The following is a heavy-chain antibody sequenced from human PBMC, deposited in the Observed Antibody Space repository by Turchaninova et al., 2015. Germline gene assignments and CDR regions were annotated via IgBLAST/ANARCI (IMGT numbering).Heavy chain of an antibody. V-gene: IGHV2-5*02. D-gene: IGHD4-17*01. J-gene: IGHJ4*02. CDR3: ARTSTVTTWKAFDY. CDR1: GFSLTSSGGG. CDR2: IYWDDEK. Sequence: QIPLKESGPTLMQPTHTLTLTCTFSGFSLTSSGGGVGWIRQPPGKALEWLALIYWDDEKRYSPSLKSRLTIIRDTSRNQVVLTMTNVDPVDTATYSCARTSTVTTWKAFDYWGQGILVTVSS.